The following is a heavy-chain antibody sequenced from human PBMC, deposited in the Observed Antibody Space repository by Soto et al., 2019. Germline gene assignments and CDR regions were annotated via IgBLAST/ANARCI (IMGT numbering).Heavy chain of an antibody. D-gene: IGHD2-8*02. V-gene: IGHV3-33*01. CDR1: GFTFSSYG. CDR3: ARWVEVLYALDI. Sequence: GVSLRLSCAASGFTFSSYGMHWVRQAPGKGLEWVAVIWYDGSNKYYADSVKSRFTISRDNSKNTLYLQMNSLRAEDTAVYYCARWVEVLYALDIWGQGTMVTVSS. J-gene: IGHJ3*02. CDR2: IWYDGSNK.